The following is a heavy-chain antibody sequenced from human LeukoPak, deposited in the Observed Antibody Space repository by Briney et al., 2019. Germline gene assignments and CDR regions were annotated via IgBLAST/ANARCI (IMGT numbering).Heavy chain of an antibody. Sequence: GGSLRLSCEASGFALSGYWMHWVRQAPGKGLVWVSRINSDGTITSYADSVKGRFTVSRDNAKNTLYLQMNSLRAEDTAVYYCTRGDRGYAESLYWGRGTLVTVSS. D-gene: IGHD5-12*01. CDR3: TRGDRGYAESLY. CDR2: INSDGTIT. J-gene: IGHJ4*02. V-gene: IGHV3-74*01. CDR1: GFALSGYW.